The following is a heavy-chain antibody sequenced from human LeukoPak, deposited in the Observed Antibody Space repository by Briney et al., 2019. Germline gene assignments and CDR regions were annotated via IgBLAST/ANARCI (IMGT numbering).Heavy chain of an antibody. CDR2: IYHSGST. Sequence: PSETLSLTCAVSGGSISSGGYSWSWIRQPPRKGLEWIGYIYHSGSTYYHPPLKSRVTISVDRSKNQFSLKLSSVTAADTAVYYCARGTVPAAPGFDPWGQGTLVTVSS. CDR1: GGSISSGGYS. J-gene: IGHJ5*02. D-gene: IGHD2-2*01. CDR3: ARGTVPAAPGFDP. V-gene: IGHV4-30-2*01.